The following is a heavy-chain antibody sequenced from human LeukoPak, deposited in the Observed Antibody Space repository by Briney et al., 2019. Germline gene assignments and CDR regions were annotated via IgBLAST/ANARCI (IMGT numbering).Heavy chain of an antibody. J-gene: IGHJ4*02. D-gene: IGHD5-24*01. CDR2: IGISSGNT. V-gene: IGHV3-48*01. CDR1: GFTFSDYS. Sequence: GGSLRLSCAASGFTFSDYSMNWVRQAPGTGLEWISYIGISSGNTKYADSVKGRFTISGDKAKNSLYLQMNSLRVEDTAVYHCARDYKYAFDNWGQGTLVTVSS. CDR3: ARDYKYAFDN.